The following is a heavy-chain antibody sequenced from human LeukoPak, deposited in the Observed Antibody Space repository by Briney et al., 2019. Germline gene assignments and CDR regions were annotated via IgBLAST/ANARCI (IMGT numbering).Heavy chain of an antibody. J-gene: IGHJ4*02. CDR1: GFTFSSYW. CDR3: ARGIAARGGFDY. Sequence: GGSLRLSCAASGFTFSSYWMHWVRQAPGKGLVWVSRINTDGSSTSYADSVKGRFTISRDNAKNTLYLQMNSLRAEDTAVYYCARGIAARGGFDYWGQGTLVTVSS. V-gene: IGHV3-74*01. CDR2: INTDGSST. D-gene: IGHD6-6*01.